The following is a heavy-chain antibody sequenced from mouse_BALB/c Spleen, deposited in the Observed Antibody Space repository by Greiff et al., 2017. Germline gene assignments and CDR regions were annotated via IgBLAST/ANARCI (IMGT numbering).Heavy chain of an antibody. J-gene: IGHJ2*01. CDR2: IDPETGGT. CDR3: TYDYDAFDY. V-gene: IGHV1-15*01. D-gene: IGHD2-4*01. Sequence: QVQLQQSGAELVRPGASVTLSCKASGYTFTDYEMHWVKQTPVHGLEWIGAIDPETGGTVYNQKFKGKATLTADKSSSTAYMELRSLTSEDSAVYYCTYDYDAFDYWGQGTTLTVSS. CDR1: GYTFTDYE.